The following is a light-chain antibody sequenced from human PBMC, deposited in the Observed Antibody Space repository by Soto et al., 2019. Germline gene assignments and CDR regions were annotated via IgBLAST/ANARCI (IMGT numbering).Light chain of an antibody. J-gene: IGLJ2*01. CDR1: SSDVGAYNF. V-gene: IGLV2-14*01. Sequence: QSALTQPASVSGSPGQSITIFCTGSSSDVGAYNFVSWYQQSPGRAPRLIIYQVNNRPSGVSNRFSGSKSGNTPSLLISGLQAEDEADYHCSSYSTSNILLFGGGTKLTVL. CDR2: QVN. CDR3: SSYSTSNILL.